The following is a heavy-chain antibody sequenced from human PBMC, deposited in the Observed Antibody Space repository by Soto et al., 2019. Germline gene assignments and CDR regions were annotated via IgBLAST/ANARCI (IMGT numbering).Heavy chain of an antibody. CDR2: IYHSGST. CDR1: GGSISSGGYS. D-gene: IGHD4-17*01. CDR3: ARGMTTVTTFDN. J-gene: IGHJ4*02. Sequence: PSETLSLTCAVSGGSISSGGYSCNWIRQPPGKGLEWIGYIYHSGSTYYNPSLTSRVTISVDRSKNQFSLKLSSVTAADTAVYDCARGMTTVTTFDNLCQGALV. V-gene: IGHV4-30-2*01.